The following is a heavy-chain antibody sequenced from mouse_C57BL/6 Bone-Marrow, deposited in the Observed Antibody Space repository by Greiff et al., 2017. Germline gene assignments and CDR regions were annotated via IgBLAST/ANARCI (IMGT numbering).Heavy chain of an antibody. D-gene: IGHD2-2*01. Sequence: EVQRVESGGGLVQPGESLKLSCESNEYEFPSHDMSWVLKTPEKRLELVAAINSDGGSTYYPDTMERRFIISRDNTKKTLYLQMSSLRSEDTALYYCARRGYHAGWYFDVWGTGTTVTVSS. CDR2: INSDGGST. CDR3: ARRGYHAGWYFDV. V-gene: IGHV5-2*01. J-gene: IGHJ1*03. CDR1: EYEFPSHD.